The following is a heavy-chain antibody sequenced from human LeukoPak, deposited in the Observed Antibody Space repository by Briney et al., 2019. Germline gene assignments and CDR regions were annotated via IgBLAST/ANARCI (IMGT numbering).Heavy chain of an antibody. J-gene: IGHJ4*02. V-gene: IGHV5-51*01. CDR3: ARLADCSNGVCYRFDY. CDR2: IYPGDSDT. D-gene: IGHD2-8*01. CDR1: GYSFTNYW. Sequence: GESLEISCKGSGYSFTNYWIGWVRQMPGKGLEWMGIIYPGDSDTRYSPSFQGQVTISADKSISTAYLQWSSLKASDTAMYYCARLADCSNGVCYRFDYWGQGTLVTVSS.